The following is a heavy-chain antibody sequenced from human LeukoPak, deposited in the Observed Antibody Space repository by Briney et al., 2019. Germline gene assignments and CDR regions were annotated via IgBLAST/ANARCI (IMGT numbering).Heavy chain of an antibody. CDR1: GGSISSHY. V-gene: IGHV4-59*11. CDR2: IYYSGST. J-gene: IGHJ5*02. Sequence: PESLSLTCTVSGGSISSHYWSWVRQPPGKGLEWIGYIYYSGSTNYNPSLKSRVTISVNTSKNQFSLKLSSVTAADTAVYYCASRITIFGGFDPWGQGTLVTVSS. CDR3: ASRITIFGGFDP. D-gene: IGHD3-3*01.